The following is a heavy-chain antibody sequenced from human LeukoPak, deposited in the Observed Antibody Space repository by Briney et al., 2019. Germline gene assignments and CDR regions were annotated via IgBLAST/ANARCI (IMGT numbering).Heavy chain of an antibody. V-gene: IGHV4-31*03. CDR1: GGSISSGGYY. J-gene: IGHJ5*02. CDR2: IYYSGST. D-gene: IGHD5-18*01. Sequence: SETLSLTCTVSGGSISSGGYYWSRIRQHPGKGLEWIGYIYYSGSTYYNPSLKSRVTISVDTSKNQFSLKLSSVTAADTAVYYCARSFDTAMADWFDPWGQGTLVTVSS. CDR3: ARSFDTAMADWFDP.